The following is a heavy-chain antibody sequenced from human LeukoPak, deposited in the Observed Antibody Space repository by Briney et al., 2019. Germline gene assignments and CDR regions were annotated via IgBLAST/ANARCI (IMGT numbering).Heavy chain of an antibody. V-gene: IGHV3-9*01. D-gene: IGHD3-22*01. J-gene: IGHJ3*02. CDR1: GFTFSSYA. CDR3: AKVYSYDSSGHLTDNAFDI. Sequence: LAGGSPRLSCAASGFTFSSYAMSWVRQAPGKGLEWVSGISWNSGSIGYADSVKGRFTISRDNGKNSLYLQMNSLRAEDTALYYCAKVYSYDSSGHLTDNAFDIWGQGTMVTVSS. CDR2: ISWNSGSI.